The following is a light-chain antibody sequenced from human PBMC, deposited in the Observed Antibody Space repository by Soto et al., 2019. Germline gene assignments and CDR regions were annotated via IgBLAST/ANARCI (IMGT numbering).Light chain of an antibody. V-gene: IGKV3-20*01. Sequence: EIVLTQSPGTLSLSPGERATVSSRASQSASSSYFAWYQQKPGQATRNLISGASNRGTAIPDGFSGSWSGIDFTLTIVRVEPEDFSVYDCQPYARSVGRFGEGTSVDIK. J-gene: IGKJ1*01. CDR1: QSASSSY. CDR3: QPYARSVGR. CDR2: GAS.